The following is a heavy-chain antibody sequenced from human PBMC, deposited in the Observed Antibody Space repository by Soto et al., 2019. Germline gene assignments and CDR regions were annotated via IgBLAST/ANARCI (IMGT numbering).Heavy chain of an antibody. Sequence: ASVKVSCKVSGYTLTELSMHWVRQAPGKGLEWMGGFDPEDGETIYAQKFQGRVTMTEDTSTDTAYMELSSLRSEDTAVYYCATAIYDSSGWYRDYYYYGMDVWGQGTTVTVSS. V-gene: IGHV1-24*01. D-gene: IGHD6-19*01. CDR1: GYTLTELS. CDR3: ATAIYDSSGWYRDYYYYGMDV. CDR2: FDPEDGET. J-gene: IGHJ6*02.